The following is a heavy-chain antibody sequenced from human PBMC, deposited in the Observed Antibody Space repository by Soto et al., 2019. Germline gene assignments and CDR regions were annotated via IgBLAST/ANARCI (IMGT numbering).Heavy chain of an antibody. V-gene: IGHV1-69*12. CDR3: ARHVPAAGYYYGMDV. J-gene: IGHJ6*02. CDR2: VIPIFGKA. CDR1: GGTFSSYA. D-gene: IGHD2-2*01. Sequence: QVQLVQSGAEVKKPGSSVKVSCKASGGTFSSYAISWVRQAPGQGPEWMGGVIPIFGKANYAQKFQGGVTITADESPSTADTEMSSLTSEDRAVYYCARHVPAAGYYYGMDVWGQGTTVTVSS.